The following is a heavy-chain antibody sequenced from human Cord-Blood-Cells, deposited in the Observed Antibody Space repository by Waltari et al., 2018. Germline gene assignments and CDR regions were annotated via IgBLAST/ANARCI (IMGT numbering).Heavy chain of an antibody. D-gene: IGHD1-26*01. CDR3: AKGFGTGWELDY. Sequence: QVQLVESGGGVVQPGRSLRLSCAASGFTFSSYGMHWVRQAPCKGLEWVAVISYDGSNKYYADSVKGRFTISRDNSKNTLYLQMNSLRAEDTAVYYCAKGFGTGWELDYWGQGTLVTVSS. J-gene: IGHJ4*02. CDR1: GFTFSSYG. CDR2: ISYDGSNK. V-gene: IGHV3-30*18.